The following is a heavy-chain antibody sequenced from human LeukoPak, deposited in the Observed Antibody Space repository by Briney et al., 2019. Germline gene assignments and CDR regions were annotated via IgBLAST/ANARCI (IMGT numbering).Heavy chain of an antibody. CDR2: INPSGGST. Sequence: ASVKVSCKASGYTFTSYYMHWVRQAPGQGLEWMGIINPSGGSTSYAQKFQGRVTMTRDMSTSTVYMELSSLRSEDTAVYYCARDFRGCGGDCYHYYYYYYMDVWGKGTTVTVSS. D-gene: IGHD2-21*02. CDR1: GYTFTSYY. V-gene: IGHV1-46*01. J-gene: IGHJ6*03. CDR3: ARDFRGCGGDCYHYYYYYYMDV.